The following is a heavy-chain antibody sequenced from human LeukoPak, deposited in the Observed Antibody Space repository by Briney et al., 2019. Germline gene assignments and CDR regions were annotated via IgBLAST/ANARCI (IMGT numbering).Heavy chain of an antibody. D-gene: IGHD3-22*01. CDR3: ARDSPRPNYYDSSGYYYEAGY. V-gene: IGHV1-18*01. Sequence: ASVKVSCKASGYTFTSYGISWVRQAPGQGLEWMGWISAYNGNTNYAQKLQGRVTMTTDTSTSTAYMELRSLRSVDTAVYYCARDSPRPNYYDSSGYYYEAGYWGQGTLVTVSS. CDR2: ISAYNGNT. J-gene: IGHJ4*02. CDR1: GYTFTSYG.